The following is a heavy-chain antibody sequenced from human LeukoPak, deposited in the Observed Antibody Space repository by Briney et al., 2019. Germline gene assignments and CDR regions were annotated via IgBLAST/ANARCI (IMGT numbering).Heavy chain of an antibody. J-gene: IGHJ4*02. V-gene: IGHV1-69*13. CDR3: ATVRYCSSISCHHTVDYYFDF. Sequence: VASVKVSCKAPGGTFNSYAITWVRQAPGQGLEWMGVIIPIFGTAEYAQRFQGRVTITADDSTSTAYMELSSLRSEDTAVYYCATVRYCSSISCHHTVDYYFDFWGQGTLVTVSS. CDR1: GGTFNSYA. CDR2: IIPIFGTA. D-gene: IGHD2-2*01.